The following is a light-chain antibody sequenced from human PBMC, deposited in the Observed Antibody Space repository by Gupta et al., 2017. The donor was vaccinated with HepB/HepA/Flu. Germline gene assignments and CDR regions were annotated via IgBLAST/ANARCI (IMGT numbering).Light chain of an antibody. CDR2: DDS. Sequence: SYVPTQPPSVSVAPGQTASITCGGNNIRTKSVHWYQQKPGQAPVLVVYDDSDRHSGIPERFSGSNSGNTATLTISRVEAGDEADYYCQVWDSTSDLWVFGGGTKLTVL. CDR3: QVWDSTSDLWV. V-gene: IGLV3-21*02. J-gene: IGLJ3*02. CDR1: NIRTKS.